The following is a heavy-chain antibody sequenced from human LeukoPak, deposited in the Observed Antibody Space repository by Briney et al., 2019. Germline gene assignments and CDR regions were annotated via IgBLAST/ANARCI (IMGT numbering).Heavy chain of an antibody. J-gene: IGHJ6*03. V-gene: IGHV1-58*02. CDR2: MVVGSGNT. Sequence: SGKLSCKASASTFSISAMQWVRHARGQRLEWIGWMVVGSGNTNYAHKFQERVTITRYMSTSTAYMELSSLRSEDTAVYFCAAGGTYAATRYMDVWGKGTTVTVSS. CDR3: AAGGTYAATRYMDV. D-gene: IGHD3-16*01. CDR1: ASTFSISA.